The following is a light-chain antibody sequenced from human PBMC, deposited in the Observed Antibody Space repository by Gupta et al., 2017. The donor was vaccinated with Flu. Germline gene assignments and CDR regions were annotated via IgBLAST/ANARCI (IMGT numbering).Light chain of an antibody. CDR3: SSYTIIFTRV. Sequence: QSALTQPASVSGSLGQSITIPCTGTSSDVGTYNYVSWYQQHPGKVPKLIIFEVSDRPSGVSNRFSGTKSANTASLTISGLQAEDEANYYSSSYTIIFTRVFGGGTKLTVL. CDR1: SSDVGTYNY. CDR2: EVS. V-gene: IGLV2-14*01. J-gene: IGLJ2*01.